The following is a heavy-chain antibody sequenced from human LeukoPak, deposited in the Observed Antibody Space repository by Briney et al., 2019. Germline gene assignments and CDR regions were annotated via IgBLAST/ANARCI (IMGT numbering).Heavy chain of an antibody. Sequence: GGSLRLSCAASGFIFSSYTMNWVRQAPRKGLEWVSSISDDTTYEYYADSVKGRFTISRDNAKKSLYLQMSSLRAEDTAVYYCVKEASRAYFDYWGQGTLVTVSS. CDR2: ISDDTTYE. CDR3: VKEASRAYFDY. J-gene: IGHJ4*02. D-gene: IGHD2-2*01. CDR1: GFIFSSYT. V-gene: IGHV3-21*04.